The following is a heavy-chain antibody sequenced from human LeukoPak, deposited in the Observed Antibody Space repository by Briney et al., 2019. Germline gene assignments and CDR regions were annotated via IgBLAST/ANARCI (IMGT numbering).Heavy chain of an antibody. D-gene: IGHD6-6*01. Sequence: SETLSLTCTVSGGSISSYYWSWIRQPPGKGLEWIGYIYYSGSTNYNPSLKSRVTISVDTSKNQFPLKLSSVTAADTAVYYCARRIAAGWFDPWGQGTLVTVSS. CDR3: ARRIAAGWFDP. J-gene: IGHJ5*02. CDR2: IYYSGST. V-gene: IGHV4-59*01. CDR1: GGSISSYY.